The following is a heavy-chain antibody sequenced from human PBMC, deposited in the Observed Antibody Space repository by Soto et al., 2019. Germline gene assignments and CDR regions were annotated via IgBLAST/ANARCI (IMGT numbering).Heavy chain of an antibody. J-gene: IGHJ4*02. CDR3: ALEYCSSTSCYRAY. Sequence: QVQLVQSGAEVKKPGSSVKVSCKASGGTFSSYTISWVRQAPGQGLEWMGRIIPILGIANYAQKFQGRVTSTADKSTSTAYLEVRSRRSEDTAVYYCALEYCSSTSCYRAYWGQGTLVTVSS. D-gene: IGHD2-2*02. CDR1: GGTFSSYT. CDR2: IIPILGIA. V-gene: IGHV1-69*02.